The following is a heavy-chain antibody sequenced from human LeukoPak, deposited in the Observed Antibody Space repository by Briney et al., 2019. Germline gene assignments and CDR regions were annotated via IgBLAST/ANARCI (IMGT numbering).Heavy chain of an antibody. J-gene: IGHJ4*02. CDR2: IYPGDSDT. V-gene: IGHV5-51*01. CDR3: ARRSSGYYGPYYFDY. CDR1: GYSFTSYW. D-gene: IGHD5-18*01. Sequence: GESLKISCKGSGYSFTSYWIGWVRQMPGKGLEWMGIIYPGDSDTRHSPSFQGQVTISADKSISTAYLQWSSLKASDTAMYYCARRSSGYYGPYYFDYWGQGTLVTVSS.